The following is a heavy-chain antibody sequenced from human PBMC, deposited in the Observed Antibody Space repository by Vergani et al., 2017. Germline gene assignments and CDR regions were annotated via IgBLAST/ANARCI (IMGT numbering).Heavy chain of an antibody. J-gene: IGHJ5*02. CDR2: MNPNSGNT. D-gene: IGHD6-6*01. CDR3: ARNRMRSSSGRRSNWFDP. V-gene: IGHV1-8*01. Sequence: QVQLVQSGAEVKKPGASVKVSCKASGYTFTSYDINWVRQATGQGLEWMGWMNPNSGNTGYAQKFQGRVTMTRNTSISPAYMELSSLRSEDTAVYYCARNRMRSSSGRRSNWFDPWGQGTLVTVSS. CDR1: GYTFTSYD.